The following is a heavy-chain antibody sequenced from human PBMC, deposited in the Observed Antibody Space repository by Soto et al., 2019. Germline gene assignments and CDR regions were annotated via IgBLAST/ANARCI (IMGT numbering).Heavy chain of an antibody. D-gene: IGHD6-13*01. V-gene: IGHV4-34*01. CDR3: ARAEQQRGAAY. CDR1: GGSFSGYY. CDR2: INHSGST. Sequence: PXETLSLTCAVYGGSFSGYYWSWIRQPPGKGLEWIGEINHSGSTNYNPSLKSRVTISVDTSKNQFSLKLSSVTAADTAVYYCARAEQQRGAAYWGQGTLVTVSS. J-gene: IGHJ4*02.